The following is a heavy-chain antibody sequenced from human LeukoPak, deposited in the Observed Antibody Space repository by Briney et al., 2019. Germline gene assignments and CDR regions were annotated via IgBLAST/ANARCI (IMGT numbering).Heavy chain of an antibody. J-gene: IGHJ3*02. CDR2: IIPIFGTA. D-gene: IGHD3-22*01. CDR1: GGTFSSYA. V-gene: IGHV1-69*05. CDR3: ARELTDYYDSSGYYSAFDI. Sequence: SVKVSCKASGGTFSSYAISWVRQAPGQGLEWMGGIIPIFGTANYAQKFQGRVTTTTDESTSTAYMELSSLRSEDTAVYYCARELTDYYDSSGYYSAFDIWGQGTMVTVSS.